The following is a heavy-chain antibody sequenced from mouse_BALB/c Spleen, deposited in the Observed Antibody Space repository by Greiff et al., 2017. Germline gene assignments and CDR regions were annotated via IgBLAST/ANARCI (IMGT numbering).Heavy chain of an antibody. D-gene: IGHD5-1*01. Sequence: EVKLVESGGGLVQPGGSLRLSCATSGFTFTDYYMSWVRQPPGKALEWLGFIRNKANGYTTEYSASVKGRFTISRDNSQSILYLQMNTLRAEDSATYYCARDTLTSWFAYWGQGTLVTVSA. CDR2: IRNKANGYTT. V-gene: IGHV7-3*02. J-gene: IGHJ3*01. CDR3: ARDTLTSWFAY. CDR1: GFTFTDYY.